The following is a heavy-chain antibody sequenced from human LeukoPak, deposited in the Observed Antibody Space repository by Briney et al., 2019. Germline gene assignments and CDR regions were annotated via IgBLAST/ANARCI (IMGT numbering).Heavy chain of an antibody. CDR1: GFTFDDYA. D-gene: IGHD3-10*01. J-gene: IGHJ4*02. Sequence: GGSLRLSCAASGFTFDDYAMHWVRQAPGKGLEWVSGINWNSDTIDYADSVKGRFTISRDNAKNSLYLQMNSLRAEDTAVYYCAKDYYALLWFGEFNRKYYFDYWGQGTLVTVSS. V-gene: IGHV3-9*01. CDR2: INWNSDTI. CDR3: AKDYYALLWFGEFNRKYYFDY.